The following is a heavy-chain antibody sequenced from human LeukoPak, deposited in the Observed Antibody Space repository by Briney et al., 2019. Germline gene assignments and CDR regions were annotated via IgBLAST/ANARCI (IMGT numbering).Heavy chain of an antibody. CDR2: ISSSGSTI. CDR1: GFTFSSYE. Sequence: PGGSLRLSCAASGFTFSSYEMNWVRQAPGKGLEWVSYISSSGSTIYYADSVKGRFTISRDNAKNSLYLQMNSLRAEDTAVYYCARDFPPSSWYPTSGEYFDYWGQGTLVTVSS. J-gene: IGHJ4*02. CDR3: ARDFPPSSWYPTSGEYFDY. V-gene: IGHV3-48*03. D-gene: IGHD6-13*01.